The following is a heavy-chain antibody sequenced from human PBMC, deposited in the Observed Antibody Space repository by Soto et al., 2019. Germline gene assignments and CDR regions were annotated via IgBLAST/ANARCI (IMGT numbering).Heavy chain of an antibody. CDR1: GFTFSTYC. D-gene: IGHD3-10*01. CDR3: AKDFKVSGSHYGALNYYYGMDV. J-gene: IGHJ6*02. CDR2: ISYDGYLK. V-gene: IGHV3-30*18. Sequence: GGSLRLSCAASGFTFSTYCIQWVRQAPCKGLEWVAVISYDGYLKYYVDAVKGRFTVARDNSKNTLFLEMNSLRVEDTAVYFCAKDFKVSGSHYGALNYYYGMDVWGQGITVTVSS.